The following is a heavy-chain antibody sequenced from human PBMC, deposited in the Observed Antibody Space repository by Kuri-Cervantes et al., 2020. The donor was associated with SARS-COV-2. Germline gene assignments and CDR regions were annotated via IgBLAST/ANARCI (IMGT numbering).Heavy chain of an antibody. CDR2: VHNSGST. Sequence: ESLKISCTVSGASITHHYWSWMRQPPGKGLEWIGYVHNSGSTSFSPSLRSRVTMSIDTSMSQFSLKLYSVTAADTAIYYCAGASFGLVGACDYWGHGTLATVSS. CDR3: AGASFGLVGACDY. J-gene: IGHJ4*01. D-gene: IGHD3/OR15-3a*01. CDR1: GASITHHY. V-gene: IGHV4-59*11.